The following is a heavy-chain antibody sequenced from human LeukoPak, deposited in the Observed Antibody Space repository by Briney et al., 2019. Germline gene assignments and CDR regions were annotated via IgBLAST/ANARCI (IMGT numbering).Heavy chain of an antibody. CDR3: ARGSHCSGGSCYSAYFDY. CDR1: GGSIRNYY. D-gene: IGHD2-15*01. CDR2: INHSGST. J-gene: IGHJ4*02. V-gene: IGHV4-34*01. Sequence: SETLSLTCTVSGGSIRNYYWNWIRQPPGKGLEWIGEINHSGSTNYNPSLKSRVTISVDTSKNQFSLKLSSVTAADTAVYYCARGSHCSGGSCYSAYFDYWGQGTLVTVSS.